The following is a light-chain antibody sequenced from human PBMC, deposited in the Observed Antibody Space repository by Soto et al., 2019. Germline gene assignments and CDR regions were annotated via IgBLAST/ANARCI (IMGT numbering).Light chain of an antibody. CDR1: QSASSSY. V-gene: IGKV3-20*01. J-gene: IGKJ1*01. CDR3: QVYGSSLWT. CDR2: GAS. Sequence: DIVLTQSPGTLSLSPGERATLSCRASQSASSSYLAWYQQKPGQAPRLLIYGASSRATGMPDRFSGSGSGTDFTLTITRLEPEDYAVYYCQVYGSSLWTFGQGTKVEV.